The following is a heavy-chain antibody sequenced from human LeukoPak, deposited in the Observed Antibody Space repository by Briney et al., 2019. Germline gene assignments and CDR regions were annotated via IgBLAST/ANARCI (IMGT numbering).Heavy chain of an antibody. CDR1: GFTFSNAW. CDR2: IKSKTDGGTT. D-gene: IGHD1-26*01. J-gene: IGHJ6*02. V-gene: IGHV3-15*01. CDR3: TTDQGYSGSYSGFWWTYYYYGMDV. Sequence: GGSLRLSCAASGFTFSNAWMSWVRQAPGKGLEWVGRIKSKTDGGTTDYAAPVKGRFTISRDDSKNTLYLQMNSLKTEDTAVYYCTTDQGYSGSYSGFWWTYYYYGMDVWGQGTTVTVSS.